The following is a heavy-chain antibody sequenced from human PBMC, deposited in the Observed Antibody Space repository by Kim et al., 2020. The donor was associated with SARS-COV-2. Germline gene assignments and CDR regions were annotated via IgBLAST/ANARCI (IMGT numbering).Heavy chain of an antibody. CDR3: ARSVAIMPHGMDV. CDR1: GYTFTTYA. D-gene: IGHD2-21*01. V-gene: IGHV1-3*01. Sequence: ASVKVSCMASGYTFTTYAIQWVRQAPGQGLEWLGWINPTRGNTKYSDTFQGRITITRDTSARTAYMELSSLRPEDTAVYYCARSVAIMPHGMDVWGQGTTVTVSS. CDR2: INPTRGNT. J-gene: IGHJ6*02.